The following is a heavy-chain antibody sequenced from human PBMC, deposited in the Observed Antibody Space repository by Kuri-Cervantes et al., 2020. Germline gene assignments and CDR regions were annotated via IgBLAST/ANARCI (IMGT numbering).Heavy chain of an antibody. CDR1: GFTFSSYS. D-gene: IGHD1-1*01. V-gene: IGHV3-48*01. CDR3: ARGRAGAIFDY. J-gene: IGHJ4*02. Sequence: GGSLRLSCAASGFTFSSYSMNWVRQAPGKGLEWLSYITSSSTIYYADSVKGRFTISRDNAKNSLYLQMNSLRAEDTAVYYYARGRAGAIFDYWGLGTLVTVSS. CDR2: ITSSSTI.